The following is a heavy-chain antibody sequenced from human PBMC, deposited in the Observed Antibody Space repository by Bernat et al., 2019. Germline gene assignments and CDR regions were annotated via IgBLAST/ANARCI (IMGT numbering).Heavy chain of an antibody. V-gene: IGHV3-43*01. J-gene: IGHJ1*01. CDR3: ARGDYGDYGGYFQH. CDR1: GFTFDDYT. D-gene: IGHD4-17*01. Sequence: EVQLVESGGVVVQPGGSLRLSCAASGFTFDDYTMHWVRQAPGKGLEWVSLISWDGGSTYYADSVKGRFTISRDNSKNSLYLQMNSLRTEDTAVYYCARGDYGDYGGYFQHWGQGTLVTVSS. CDR2: ISWDGGST.